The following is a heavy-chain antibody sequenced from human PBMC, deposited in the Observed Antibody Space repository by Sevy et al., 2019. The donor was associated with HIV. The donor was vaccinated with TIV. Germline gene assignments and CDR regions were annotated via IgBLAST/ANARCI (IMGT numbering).Heavy chain of an antibody. Sequence: SETLSLTCTVSGASISTYVWTWIRQPPGKGLEWVGYFFYTGNPNYNPSLSSRVTISGDTSKNQFSLTLSSVTAADTAVYYCATWAGVSKSDFWGQGTLVTVSS. V-gene: IGHV4-59*12. CDR2: FFYTGNP. CDR1: GASISTYV. D-gene: IGHD3-10*01. J-gene: IGHJ4*02. CDR3: ATWAGVSKSDF.